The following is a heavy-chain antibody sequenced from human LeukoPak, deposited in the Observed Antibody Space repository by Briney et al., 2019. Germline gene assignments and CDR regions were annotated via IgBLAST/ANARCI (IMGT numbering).Heavy chain of an antibody. V-gene: IGHV3-21*01. D-gene: IGHD3-3*01. CDR2: ISSSSSYI. CDR3: ATFYYDFWSGYYPKKNFDY. Sequence: GGSLRLSCAASGFTFSSYSMNWVRQAPGKGLEWVSSISSSSSYIYYADSVKGRFTISRDNAKNPLYLQMNSLRAEDTAVYYCATFYYDFWSGYYPKKNFDYWGQGTLVTVSS. CDR1: GFTFSSYS. J-gene: IGHJ4*02.